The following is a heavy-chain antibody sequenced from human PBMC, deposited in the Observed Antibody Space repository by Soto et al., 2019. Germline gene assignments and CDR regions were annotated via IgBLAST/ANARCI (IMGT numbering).Heavy chain of an antibody. V-gene: IGHV1-58*02. D-gene: IGHD2-8*02. CDR1: GSGFIRSG. J-gene: IGHJ6*02. CDR2: IVVASGQT. CDR3: SAARPDIGVGWWV. Sequence: ASVKVSCKASGSGFIRSGIQWLRQALGQRLEWIGWIVVASGQTNYAQNFRGRVAITRDTSTATAYIELTGLTSEDTAVYFCSAARPDIGVGWWVWGQGTTVTVSS.